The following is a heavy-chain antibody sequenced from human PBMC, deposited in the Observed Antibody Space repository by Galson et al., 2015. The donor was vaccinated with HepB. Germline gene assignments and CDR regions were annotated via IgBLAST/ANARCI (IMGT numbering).Heavy chain of an antibody. Sequence: SLRLSCAASGFTFDDYAMHWVRQAPGKGLEWVSGISWNSGIIGYADSVKGRFTISRDNAKNSLYLQMNSLRAEDTALYYCVKASGYSLYWYIDLWGRGTLVTVSS. CDR1: GFTFDDYA. D-gene: IGHD4-23*01. V-gene: IGHV3-9*01. CDR2: ISWNSGII. CDR3: VKASGYSLYWYIDL. J-gene: IGHJ2*01.